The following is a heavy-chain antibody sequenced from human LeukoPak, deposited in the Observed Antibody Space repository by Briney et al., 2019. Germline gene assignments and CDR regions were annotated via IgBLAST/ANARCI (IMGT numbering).Heavy chain of an antibody. V-gene: IGHV4-39*01. Sequence: SETLSLTCTVSGGSVSSNNYYWSWVRQPPGKGLEWIAEINHSGSTYYNPSLKSRVTISVDTSKNQFSLKLSSVTAADTAVYYCARHSSGWSDFDYWGQGTLVTVSS. CDR2: INHSGST. CDR3: ARHSSGWSDFDY. J-gene: IGHJ4*02. CDR1: GGSVSSNNYY. D-gene: IGHD6-19*01.